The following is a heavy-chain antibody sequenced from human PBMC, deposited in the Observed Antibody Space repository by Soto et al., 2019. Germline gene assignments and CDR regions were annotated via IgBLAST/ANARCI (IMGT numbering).Heavy chain of an antibody. D-gene: IGHD2-15*01. CDR1: GFTFSSYA. V-gene: IGHV3-30-3*01. J-gene: IGHJ4*02. CDR3: ARDLWVVVVAATLDY. Sequence: QVQLVESGGGVVQPGRSLRLSCAASGFTFSSYAMHWVRQAPGKGLEWVAVISYDGSNKYYADSVKGRFTISRDNSKNTLYLQMNSLRAEDTAVYYCARDLWVVVVAATLDYWGQGTLVTVSS. CDR2: ISYDGSNK.